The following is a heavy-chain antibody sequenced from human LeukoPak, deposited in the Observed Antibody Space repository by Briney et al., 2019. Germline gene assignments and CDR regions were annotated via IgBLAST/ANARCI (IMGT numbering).Heavy chain of an antibody. V-gene: IGHV3-23*01. CDR1: GFTFSSYG. CDR2: ISGSGGST. CDR3: AKRKNYYDSSGYYYGPSYFDY. Sequence: PGGSLRLSCAASGFTFSSYGMSWVRQAPGKGLEWVSAISGSGGSTYYADSVKGRFTISRDNSKNTLYLQMNSLRAEDTAVYYCAKRKNYYDSSGYYYGPSYFDYWGQGTLVTVSS. J-gene: IGHJ4*02. D-gene: IGHD3-22*01.